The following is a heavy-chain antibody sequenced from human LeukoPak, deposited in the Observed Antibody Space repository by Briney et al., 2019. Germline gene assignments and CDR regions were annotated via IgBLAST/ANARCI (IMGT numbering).Heavy chain of an antibody. D-gene: IGHD3-10*01. CDR2: ISGSGGST. CDR1: GFTFSSYA. Sequence: GGSLRLSRAASGFTFSSYAMSSVRQAPGKGLEWVSAISGSGGSTYYADSVKGRFTISRDNSKNTLYLQMNSLRAEDTAVYYCAKSELRMVRGVIIMPYYFDYWGQGTLVTVSS. J-gene: IGHJ4*02. CDR3: AKSELRMVRGVIIMPYYFDY. V-gene: IGHV3-23*01.